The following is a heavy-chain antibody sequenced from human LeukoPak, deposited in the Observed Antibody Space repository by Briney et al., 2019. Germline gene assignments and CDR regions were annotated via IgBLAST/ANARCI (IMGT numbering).Heavy chain of an antibody. J-gene: IGHJ4*02. D-gene: IGHD3-22*01. CDR3: ARDRGYSTFDY. CDR1: GFTVSSNH. Sequence: GGSLRLSCAASGFTVSSNHTSWVRQAPGKGLEWVANMNQDGSEKNYVDSVKGRFTISRDNAKNSLYLQMNSLRAEDTAVYYCARDRGYSTFDYWGQGTLVTVSS. CDR2: MNQDGSEK. V-gene: IGHV3-7*01.